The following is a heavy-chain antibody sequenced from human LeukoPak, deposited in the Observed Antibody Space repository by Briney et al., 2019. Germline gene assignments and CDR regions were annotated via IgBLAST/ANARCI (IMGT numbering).Heavy chain of an antibody. V-gene: IGHV4-34*01. D-gene: IGHD6-6*01. CDR2: INHSGST. CDR1: GGSFSGCY. Sequence: SETLSLTCAVYGGSFSGCYWSWIRQPPGKGLEWIGEINHSGSTNYNPSLKSRVTISVDTSKNQFSLKLSSVTAADTAVYYCARVTGRPSYYYYYGMDVWGQGTTVTVSS. CDR3: ARVTGRPSYYYYYGMDV. J-gene: IGHJ6*02.